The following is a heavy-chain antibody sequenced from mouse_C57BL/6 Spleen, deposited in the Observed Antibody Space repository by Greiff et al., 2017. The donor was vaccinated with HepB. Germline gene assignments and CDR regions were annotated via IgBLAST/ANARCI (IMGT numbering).Heavy chain of an antibody. CDR1: GFTFSSYA. V-gene: IGHV5-9-1*02. Sequence: EVQRVESGEGLVKPGGSLKLSCAASGFTFSSYAMSWVRQTPEKRLEWVAYISSGGDYIYYADTVKGRFTISRDNARNTLYLQMSSLKSEDTAMYYCTSPSPSNGSSWYFDVWGTGTTVTVSS. J-gene: IGHJ1*03. CDR2: ISSGGDYI. CDR3: TSPSPSNGSSWYFDV. D-gene: IGHD1-1*01.